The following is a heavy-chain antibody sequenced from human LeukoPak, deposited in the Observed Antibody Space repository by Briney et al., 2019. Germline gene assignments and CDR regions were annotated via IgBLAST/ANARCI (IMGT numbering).Heavy chain of an antibody. CDR2: ISGSGGST. CDR3: AKLIAVAGTGFDY. V-gene: IGHV3-23*01. D-gene: IGHD6-19*01. CDR1: GFTFSSYA. Sequence: PSGGSLRLSCAASGFTFSSYAMSWVRQAPGKGLEWVSAISGSGGSTYYADSVKGRFTISRDNSKNTLYLQMNSLRAEDTAVYYCAKLIAVAGTGFDYWGQGTLVTVSS. J-gene: IGHJ4*02.